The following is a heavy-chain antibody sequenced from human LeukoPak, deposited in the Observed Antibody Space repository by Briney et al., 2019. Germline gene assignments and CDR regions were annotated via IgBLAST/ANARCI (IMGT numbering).Heavy chain of an antibody. Sequence: SETLSLTCTVYGGSFSGFYWSWIRQPPGKGLEWIGEINPSGSTNYNPSLKSRVTISVDASKNQFSLKLSSVTAADTAVYYCASGYQLPKSWGQGTLVTVSS. J-gene: IGHJ5*02. CDR3: ASGYQLPKS. V-gene: IGHV4-34*01. CDR1: GGSFSGFY. CDR2: INPSGST. D-gene: IGHD2-2*01.